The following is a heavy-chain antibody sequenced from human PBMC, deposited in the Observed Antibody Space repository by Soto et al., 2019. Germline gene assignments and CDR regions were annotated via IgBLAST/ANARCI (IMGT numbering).Heavy chain of an antibody. CDR3: AKVLQRFGELLFGYYYGMDV. CDR2: ISGSGGST. V-gene: IGHV3-23*04. D-gene: IGHD3-10*01. J-gene: IGHJ6*02. Sequence: VQLVQSGAEVKKPGASVKVSCKASGYTFSSYAMSWVRQAPGKGLEWVSAISGSGGSTYYADSVKGRFTISRDNSKNTLYLQMNSLRAEDTAVYYCAKVLQRFGELLFGYYYGMDVWGQGTTVTVSS. CDR1: GYTFSSYA.